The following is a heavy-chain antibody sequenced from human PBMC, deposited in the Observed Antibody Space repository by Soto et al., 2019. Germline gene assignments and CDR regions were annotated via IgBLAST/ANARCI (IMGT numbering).Heavy chain of an antibody. V-gene: IGHV3-23*01. J-gene: IGHJ6*02. CDR1: GFTFSGYA. CDR3: AREYGSGSYYPYYYYYYGMDV. CDR2: ISAAGSST. Sequence: PGGSLRLSCAASGFTFSGYAMTWVRQAPGKGLESVSSISAAGSSTNYADSVKGRFAISRDNSKNTLYLQMNSLKAEDTAVYYCAREYGSGSYYPYYYYYYGMDVWGQGTTVTVSS. D-gene: IGHD3-10*01.